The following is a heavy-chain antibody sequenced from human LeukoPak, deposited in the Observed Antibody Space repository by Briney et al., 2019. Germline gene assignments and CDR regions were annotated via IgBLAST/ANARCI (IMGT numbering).Heavy chain of an antibody. CDR2: IYYSGST. CDR3: ARVTGYMIEDYFDY. V-gene: IGHV4-59*01. CDR1: GASINTYY. J-gene: IGHJ4*02. D-gene: IGHD3-22*01. Sequence: PSETLSLTCTVSGASINTYYWSWIRQPPGKGLEWIGYIYYSGSTNYNPSLKSRVTISVETSKNQFSLKLSSVTAADTAVYYCARVTGYMIEDYFDYWGQGTLVTVSS.